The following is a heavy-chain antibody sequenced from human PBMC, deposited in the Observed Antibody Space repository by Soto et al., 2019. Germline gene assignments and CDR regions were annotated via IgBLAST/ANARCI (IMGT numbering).Heavy chain of an antibody. D-gene: IGHD5-12*01. CDR3: ARWDNGYDF. CDR2: IKQDGSER. V-gene: IGHV3-7*01. CDR1: GFTISSYW. Sequence: EVQLVESGGTLVQPGESLRLSCAASGFTISSYWMSWVRQAPGKGLECVANIKQDGSERYYMGSVNGRFTISRDNAKNSLYLQMSSLTVEDTAVYYCARWDNGYDFGGQGTLVTISS. J-gene: IGHJ4*02.